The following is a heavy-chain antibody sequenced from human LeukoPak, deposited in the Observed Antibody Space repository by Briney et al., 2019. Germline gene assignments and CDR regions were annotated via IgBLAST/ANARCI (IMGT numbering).Heavy chain of an antibody. D-gene: IGHD6-13*01. CDR2: ISYDGSNK. Sequence: GGSLRLSCAASGFTFSSYGMHWVRQAPGKGLEWVAVISYDGSNKYYADSVKGRSTISRDNSKNTLYLQMNSLRAEDTAVYYCAKTRYSSSWYFDYWGQGTLVTVSS. V-gene: IGHV3-30*18. J-gene: IGHJ4*02. CDR1: GFTFSSYG. CDR3: AKTRYSSSWYFDY.